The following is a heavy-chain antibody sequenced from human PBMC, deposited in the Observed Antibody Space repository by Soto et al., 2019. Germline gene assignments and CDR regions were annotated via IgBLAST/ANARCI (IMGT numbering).Heavy chain of an antibody. V-gene: IGHV4-34*01. J-gene: IGHJ6*03. CDR3: ARGLRTNLYYYYYMDV. Sequence: GEGRECSCCYWGWLRQPPGKGLEWIGEINHSGSTNYNPSLKSRVTISVDTSKNQFSLKLSSVTAADTAVYYCARGLRTNLYYYYYMDVWGKGTTVTVSS. CDR2: INHSGST. CDR1: GRECSCCY.